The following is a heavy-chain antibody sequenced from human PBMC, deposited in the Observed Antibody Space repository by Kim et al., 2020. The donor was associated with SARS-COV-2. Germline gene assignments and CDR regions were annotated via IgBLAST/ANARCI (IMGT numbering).Heavy chain of an antibody. V-gene: IGHV4-4*07. D-gene: IGHD3-3*01. Sequence: YNPSLKGRVSVSVDTSKNQFSQALSSVTAADTAVYYCARGKGGLTIVDYWGQGTLVTGSS. J-gene: IGHJ4*02. CDR3: ARGKGGLTIVDY.